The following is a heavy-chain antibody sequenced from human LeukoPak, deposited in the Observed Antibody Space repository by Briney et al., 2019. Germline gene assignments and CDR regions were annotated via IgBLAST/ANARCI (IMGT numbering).Heavy chain of an antibody. D-gene: IGHD6-13*01. CDR2: IIPIFGTA. J-gene: IGHJ5*02. CDR1: GGTFSSYA. V-gene: IGHV1-69*01. CDR3: ARDLGRGSNWYNWFDP. Sequence: GSSVKVSCKASGGTFSSYAISWVRQAPGQGLEWMGGIIPIFGTANYAQKFQGRVTITADESMSTAYMELSSLRSEDTAVYYCARDLGRGSNWYNWFDPWGQGTLVTVSS.